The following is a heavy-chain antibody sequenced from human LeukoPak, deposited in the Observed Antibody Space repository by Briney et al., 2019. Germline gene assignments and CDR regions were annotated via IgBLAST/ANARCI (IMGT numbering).Heavy chain of an antibody. CDR1: GGTFSTYG. J-gene: IGHJ3*02. D-gene: IGHD4-23*01. Sequence: SVKVSCKASGGTFSTYGISWMRQAPGQGLEWMGGIIPMSGTADCAQMFQGRITIAADESTSTVYMELSSLTSEDKAVYYCAGEYGRGWEPGCFDIWGQGTMVTVSS. CDR2: IIPMSGTA. V-gene: IGHV1-69*13. CDR3: AGEYGRGWEPGCFDI.